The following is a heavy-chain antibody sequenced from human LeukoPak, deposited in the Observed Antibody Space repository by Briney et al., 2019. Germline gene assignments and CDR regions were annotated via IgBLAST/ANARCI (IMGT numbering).Heavy chain of an antibody. CDR1: GGTFSSYA. D-gene: IGHD1-26*01. J-gene: IGHJ6*03. CDR3: ARQGIVGATIGDYYYMDV. Sequence: RASVKVSCKASGGTFSSYAISWVRQAPGQGLEWMGGIIPISGTANYAQKFQGRVTITTDESTSTAYMELSSLRSEDTAVYYCARQGIVGATIGDYYYMDVWGKGTTVTVSS. V-gene: IGHV1-69*05. CDR2: IIPISGTA.